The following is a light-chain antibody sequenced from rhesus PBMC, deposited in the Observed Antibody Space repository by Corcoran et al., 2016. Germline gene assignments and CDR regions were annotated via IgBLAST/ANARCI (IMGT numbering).Light chain of an antibody. CDR3: QQDYNAPT. Sequence: DIQMTQSPSSLSASVGDSVTVTCRASQGINKELSWYQQKQGKAPTHLSYAASILQKGVSARFSGSGSGTDFTLTIRSLQPRDVDTYYCQQDYNAPTFGQGTKVELK. J-gene: IGKJ1*01. CDR2: AAS. CDR1: QGINKE. V-gene: IGKV1-94*01.